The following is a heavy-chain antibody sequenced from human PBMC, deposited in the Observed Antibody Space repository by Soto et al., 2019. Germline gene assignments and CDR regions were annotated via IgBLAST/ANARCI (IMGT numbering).Heavy chain of an antibody. V-gene: IGHV2-26*04. CDR2: IFSNDEK. CDR3: ASTYTTSWYWFDP. D-gene: IGHD6-13*01. J-gene: IGHJ5*02. CDR1: GFSLSNAGLG. Sequence: QVTVKESGPLLVKPTDTLTLTCTVSGFSLSNAGLGVSWIRQPPGKALEWLAHIFSNDEKSYSTSLKSRLTISKDTSKSQVVLTMTNIDPVDTATYYCASTYTTSWYWFDPWGQGTLVTVSS.